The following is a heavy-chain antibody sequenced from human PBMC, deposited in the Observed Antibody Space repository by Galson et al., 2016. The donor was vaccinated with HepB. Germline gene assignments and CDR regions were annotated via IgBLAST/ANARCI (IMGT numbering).Heavy chain of an antibody. D-gene: IGHD6-13*01. J-gene: IGHJ4*02. V-gene: IGHV5-51*01. Sequence: QSGAEVKKPGESLKISCKGSGHSFTNYWIGWVRQMPGEGLEWMGIIYAGDSETRYSPSFQGQVTISADKPISTAYLQWSSLKASDTAMYYCARRGIAAAGLWYYFDNWGQGTLVTVSS. CDR3: ARRGIAAAGLWYYFDN. CDR1: GHSFTNYW. CDR2: IYAGDSET.